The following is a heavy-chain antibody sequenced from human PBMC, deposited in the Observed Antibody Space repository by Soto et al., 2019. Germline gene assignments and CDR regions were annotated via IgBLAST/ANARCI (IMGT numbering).Heavy chain of an antibody. V-gene: IGHV1-3*01. CDR3: ARELDYGGNYVFDY. Sequence: ASVKVSCKASGYTFTSYAMHWVRQAPGQRLEWMGWINAGNGNTKYSQKFQGRVTITRDTSASTAYMELSSLRSEDTAVYYCARELDYGGNYVFDYCAQGTLVTVSS. CDR1: GYTFTSYA. CDR2: INAGNGNT. D-gene: IGHD4-17*01. J-gene: IGHJ4*02.